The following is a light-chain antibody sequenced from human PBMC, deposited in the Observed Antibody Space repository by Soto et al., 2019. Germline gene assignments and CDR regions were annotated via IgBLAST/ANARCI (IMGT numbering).Light chain of an antibody. V-gene: IGLV6-57*04. CDR3: QSYDSSTLYV. J-gene: IGLJ1*01. Sequence: NFILTQPHSVSESPGKTVIISCTRSSGSIASNYVHWYQQRPGSAPITVIHEDNQRPSGVPDRFSGSIDSSSNSAYLTISGLTTEDEGDYYCQSYDSSTLYVFGAGTKVTVL. CDR1: SGSIASNY. CDR2: EDN.